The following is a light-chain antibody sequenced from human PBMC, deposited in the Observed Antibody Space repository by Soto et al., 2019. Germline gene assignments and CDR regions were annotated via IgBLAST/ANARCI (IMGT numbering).Light chain of an antibody. V-gene: IGKV1-39*01. Sequence: DIQMTQSPSSLSASVGDRVTITCRASQSIASYLNWYQQKPGKAPRLLVYSASSLQSGVPSRFSGSGSGTEFTLTISTLQPEDFATYHCQQSYNTPWTFGQGTKVEI. J-gene: IGKJ1*01. CDR3: QQSYNTPWT. CDR1: QSIASY. CDR2: SAS.